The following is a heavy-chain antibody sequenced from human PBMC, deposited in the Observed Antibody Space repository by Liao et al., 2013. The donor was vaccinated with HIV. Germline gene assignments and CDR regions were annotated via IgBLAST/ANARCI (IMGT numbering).Heavy chain of an antibody. CDR1: GGSFNTYY. CDR3: ARAHYPFESGGYYTFDY. J-gene: IGHJ4*02. Sequence: QVQLQQWGAGLLKPSETLSLTCAVYGGSFNTYYWSWIRQSPGKGLEWIGEINDSGSTNYNPSLKSRVTISEDTSKIQFSLRLSSVTVADTAVYYCARAHYPFESGGYYTFDYWGQGTLVTVSS. CDR2: INDSGST. V-gene: IGHV4-34*01. D-gene: IGHD3-22*01.